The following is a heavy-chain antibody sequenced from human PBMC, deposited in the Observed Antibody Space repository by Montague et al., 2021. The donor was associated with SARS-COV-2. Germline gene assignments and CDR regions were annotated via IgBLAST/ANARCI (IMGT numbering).Heavy chain of an antibody. V-gene: IGHV6-1*01. CDR1: GDSVSSNSAA. Sequence: CAISGDSVSSNSAAWNWIRQPPSRGLEWLGRTYYRSKWYNDYAVSVKSRITISPDTSKNQFSLQLNSVTPEDTAVYYCARDDPYCTNGVCYTGNWFDPWGQGTLVTVAS. D-gene: IGHD2-8*01. J-gene: IGHJ5*02. CDR3: ARDDPYCTNGVCYTGNWFDP. CDR2: TYYRSKWYN.